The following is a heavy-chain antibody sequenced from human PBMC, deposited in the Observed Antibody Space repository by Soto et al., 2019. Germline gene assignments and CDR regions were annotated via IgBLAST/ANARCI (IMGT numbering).Heavy chain of an antibody. D-gene: IGHD1-26*01. J-gene: IGHJ4*02. CDR2: ISYDGSNK. CDR3: AKDHRSGGYGY. CDR1: GFTFSRYG. Sequence: QVQLVESGGGVVQPGRSLRLFCAASGFTFSRYGMHWVRQAPGKGLEWVAVISYDGSNKYYADSVKGRFTISRDNSKNTLYLQMNSLRAEDTAVYYCAKDHRSGGYGYWGKGTLVTVSS. V-gene: IGHV3-30*18.